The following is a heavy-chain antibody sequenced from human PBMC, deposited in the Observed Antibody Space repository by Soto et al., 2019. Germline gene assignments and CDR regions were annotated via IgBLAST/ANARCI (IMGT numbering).Heavy chain of an antibody. CDR2: ISAYNGNT. CDR1: GYTFTSYG. Sequence: ASVKVSCTASGYTFTSYGISWVRQDPGQGLEWMGWISAYNGNTNYAQKLQGRVTMTTDTSTSTAYMELRSLRSDDTAVYYCARALVTSTYYDFWSGYSNWFDPWGQGTLVTVSS. D-gene: IGHD3-3*01. V-gene: IGHV1-18*01. J-gene: IGHJ5*02. CDR3: ARALVTSTYYDFWSGYSNWFDP.